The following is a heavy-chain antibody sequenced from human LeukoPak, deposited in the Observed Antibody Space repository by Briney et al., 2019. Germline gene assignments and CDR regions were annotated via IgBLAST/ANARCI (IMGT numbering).Heavy chain of an antibody. D-gene: IGHD3-10*01. J-gene: IGHJ5*02. CDR3: ARSPYYYGSGSYYKGNWFDP. CDR2: IYYSGST. CDR1: GGSLSSYY. V-gene: IGHV4-59*12. Sequence: SETLSLTCTVSGGSLSSYYWSWIRQPPGKGLEWIGYIYYSGSTNYNPSLKSRVTISVDTSENQFSLKLSSVTAADTAVYYCARSPYYYGSGSYYKGNWFDPWGQGTLVTVSS.